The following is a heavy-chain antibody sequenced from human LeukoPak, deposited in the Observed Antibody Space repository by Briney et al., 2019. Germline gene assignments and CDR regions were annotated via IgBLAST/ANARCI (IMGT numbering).Heavy chain of an antibody. CDR2: IYYSGTT. D-gene: IGHD3-10*01. CDR3: ARHGVGRGGDFDY. V-gene: IGHV4-39*01. J-gene: IGHJ4*02. Sequence: SETLSLTCTVSGGSISSSSYYWGWIRQPPGKGLEWIGSIYYSGTTYYNPSLKSRVTISVDTSKNQFSLKLSSVTAADTAVYYCARHGVGRGGDFDYWGQGTLVTVSS. CDR1: GGSISSSSYY.